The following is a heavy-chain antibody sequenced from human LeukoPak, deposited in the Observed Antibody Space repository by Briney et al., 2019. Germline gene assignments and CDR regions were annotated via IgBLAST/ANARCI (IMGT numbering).Heavy chain of an antibody. Sequence: PSETLSLTCTVSGGSISSSSYYWGWIRQPPGKGLEWIGSIYYSGSTYYNPSLKSRVTISVDTSKNQFSLKLSSVTAADTAVYYRARHAPVSSSSWYPRHYYYYYMDVWGKGTTVTISS. V-gene: IGHV4-39*01. J-gene: IGHJ6*03. CDR1: GGSISSSSYY. CDR3: ARHAPVSSSSWYPRHYYYYYMDV. D-gene: IGHD6-13*01. CDR2: IYYSGST.